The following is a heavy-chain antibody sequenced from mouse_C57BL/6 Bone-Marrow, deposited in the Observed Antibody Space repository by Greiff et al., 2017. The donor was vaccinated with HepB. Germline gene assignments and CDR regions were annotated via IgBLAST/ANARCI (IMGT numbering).Heavy chain of an antibody. CDR2: IDPSDSYT. Sequence: VQLQQPGAELVMPGASVKLSCKASGYTFTSYWMHWVKQRPGQGLEWIGDIDPSDSYTNYNQKFKGKSTLTVDKSSSTSYMQLSSLTSEDSAVYYCAVYDGYYGYWGQGTLVTVSA. CDR1: GYTFTSYW. D-gene: IGHD2-3*01. J-gene: IGHJ3*01. CDR3: AVYDGYYGY. V-gene: IGHV1-69*01.